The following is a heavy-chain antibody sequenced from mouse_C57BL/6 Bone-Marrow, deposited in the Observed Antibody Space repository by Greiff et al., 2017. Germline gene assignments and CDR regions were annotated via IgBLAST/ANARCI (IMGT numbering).Heavy chain of an antibody. D-gene: IGHD2-2*01. V-gene: IGHV1-15*01. Sequence: QVQLQQSGAELVRPGASVTLSCKASGYTFTDYEMHWVKQTPVHGLEWIGAIDPSYGCTAYTQQFKGKAILTADKSSSTAYMQLRSLTSADSAVYYCTRTAGVYGYSYYFDYWGQGTSLTVSS. CDR2: IDPSYGCT. CDR1: GYTFTDYE. J-gene: IGHJ2*02. CDR3: TRTAGVYGYSYYFDY.